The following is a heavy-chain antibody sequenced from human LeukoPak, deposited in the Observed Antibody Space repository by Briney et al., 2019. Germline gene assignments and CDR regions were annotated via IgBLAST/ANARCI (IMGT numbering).Heavy chain of an antibody. J-gene: IGHJ4*01. CDR3: ARDSLLPGIAAAGDY. D-gene: IGHD6-13*01. CDR2: ISSSSSYI. Sequence: GGSLRVSCAASGFTFSSYSMNWVRQAPGKGLEWVSSISSSSSYIYYADSVKGRFTISRDNAKNSLYLQMNSLRAEDTAVYYCARDSLLPGIAAAGDYWGQGTLPTVPS. CDR1: GFTFSSYS. V-gene: IGHV3-21*01.